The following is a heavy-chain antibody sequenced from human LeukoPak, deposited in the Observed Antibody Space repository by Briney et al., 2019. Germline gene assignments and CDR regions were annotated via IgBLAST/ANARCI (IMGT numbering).Heavy chain of an antibody. V-gene: IGHV4-34*01. Sequence: PSETLSPTCAVYGGSFSGYYWSWIRQPPGKGLEWIGEINHSGSTNYNPSLKSRVTISVDTSKNQFSLKLSSVTAADTAVYYCARSPVVPAALGYYYYGIDVCGKGTTVTVSS. J-gene: IGHJ6*04. CDR3: ARSPVVPAALGYYYYGIDV. CDR1: GGSFSGYY. CDR2: INHSGST. D-gene: IGHD2-2*01.